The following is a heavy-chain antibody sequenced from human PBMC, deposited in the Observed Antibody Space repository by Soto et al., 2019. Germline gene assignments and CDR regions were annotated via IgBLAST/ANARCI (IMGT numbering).Heavy chain of an antibody. CDR1: GFTFDYYW. V-gene: IGHV3-74*01. CDR3: AGGDRGAFDL. D-gene: IGHD1-26*01. J-gene: IGHJ3*01. CDR2: IHSDGTST. Sequence: EVQLVESGGGLVQPGASLRLSCAASGFTFDYYWMHWVRQAPGKGLVWVSRIHSDGTSTTYADSVKGRFTISRDNAKNTLSRQMNGVRGEGTAVYYGAGGDRGAFDLWGEGTVVTVSS.